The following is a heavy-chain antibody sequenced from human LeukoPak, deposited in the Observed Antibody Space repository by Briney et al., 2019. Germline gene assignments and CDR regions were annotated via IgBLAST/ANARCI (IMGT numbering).Heavy chain of an antibody. V-gene: IGHV1-69*13. Sequence: SVKVSCKASGGTFSSYAISWVRQAPGQGLEWMGGIIPIFGTANYAQKFQGRVTITADESTSTAYMELRSLRSEDTAVYYCARAGDGAGDGTEPADYWGQGTLVTVSS. CDR1: GGTFSSYA. CDR3: ARAGDGAGDGTEPADY. CDR2: IIPIFGTA. J-gene: IGHJ4*02. D-gene: IGHD1-14*01.